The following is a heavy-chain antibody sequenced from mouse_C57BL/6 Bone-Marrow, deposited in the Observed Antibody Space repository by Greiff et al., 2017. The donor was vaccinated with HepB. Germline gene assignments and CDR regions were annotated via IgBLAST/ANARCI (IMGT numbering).Heavy chain of an antibody. Sequence: VQLKQSGPELVKPGASVKISCKASGYSFTGYYMNWVKQSPEKSLEWIGEINPSTGGTTYNQKFKAKATLTVDKSSSTAYMQLKSLTSEDSAVYYCARRKNWYYFDDWGQGTTLTVSS. CDR2: INPSTGGT. J-gene: IGHJ2*01. V-gene: IGHV1-42*01. CDR1: GYSFTGYY. D-gene: IGHD4-1*01. CDR3: ARRKNWYYFDD.